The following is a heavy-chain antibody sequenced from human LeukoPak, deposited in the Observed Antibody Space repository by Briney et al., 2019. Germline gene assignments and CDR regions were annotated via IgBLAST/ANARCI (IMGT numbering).Heavy chain of an antibody. CDR2: ISWNSGRI. V-gene: IGHV3-9*01. J-gene: IGHJ4*02. Sequence: PGGSLRLSCALSGFTFENYAMHWVRQAPGKGLEWVSAISWNSGRIDYADSVKGRFTISRDNAKKSLYLQMNSLRAEDTAVYYCARTGAVYYYDSSGLDYWGQGTLVTVSS. CDR3: ARTGAVYYYDSSGLDY. CDR1: GFTFENYA. D-gene: IGHD3-22*01.